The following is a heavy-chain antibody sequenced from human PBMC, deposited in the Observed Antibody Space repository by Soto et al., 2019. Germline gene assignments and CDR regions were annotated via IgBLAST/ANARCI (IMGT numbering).Heavy chain of an antibody. CDR2: IYSGGST. V-gene: IGHV3-53*02. CDR3: ATKRGYSYGYDF. CDR1: GFTVSSNY. D-gene: IGHD5-18*01. J-gene: IGHJ4*02. Sequence: EVQLVETGGGLIQPGGSLRLSCAASGFTVSSNYMSWVRQAPGKGLEWVSVIYSGGSTYYADSVKGRFTISRDKSKNTVYRQMNSLRAEDTAVYYCATKRGYSYGYDFWGQGTLVTVSS.